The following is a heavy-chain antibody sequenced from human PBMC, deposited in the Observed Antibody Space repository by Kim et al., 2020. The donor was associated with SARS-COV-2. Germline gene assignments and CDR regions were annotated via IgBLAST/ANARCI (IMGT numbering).Heavy chain of an antibody. V-gene: IGHV4-59*01. CDR2: IYYSGST. CDR1: GGSISSYY. D-gene: IGHD2-21*02. Sequence: SETLSLTCTVSGGSISSYYWSWIRQPPGKGLEWIGYIYYSGSTNYNPSLKSRVTISVDTSKNQFSLQLSSVTAADTAVYYCARDGVYGGNSGGFDPWGQGTLVTVSS. J-gene: IGHJ5*02. CDR3: ARDGVYGGNSGGFDP.